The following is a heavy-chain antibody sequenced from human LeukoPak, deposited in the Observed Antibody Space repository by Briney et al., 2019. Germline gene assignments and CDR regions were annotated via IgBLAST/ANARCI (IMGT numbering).Heavy chain of an antibody. CDR1: GDSLSSSY. V-gene: IGHV4-59*08. D-gene: IGHD3-10*01. Sequence: PSETLSLTCTVSGDSLSSSYWSWIRQSPGKGLEWIGYLHHNGGTNDNPSLKSRATISVDTSQNKFFLRMRSVTAADTAVYYCARALVRGVVGPQFNPWGQGILVTVSS. CDR2: LHHNGGT. J-gene: IGHJ5*02. CDR3: ARALVRGVVGPQFNP.